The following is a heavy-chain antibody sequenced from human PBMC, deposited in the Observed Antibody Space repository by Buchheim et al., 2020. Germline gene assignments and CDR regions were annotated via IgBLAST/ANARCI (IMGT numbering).Heavy chain of an antibody. CDR2: IYHSGST. CDR3: ARRGRYCSSTSCYLYYYYYMDV. V-gene: IGHV4-4*02. Sequence: QVQLQESGPGLVKPSGTLSLTCAVSGGSISSSNWWSWVRQPPGKGLEWIGEIYHSGSTNYNPSLKSRVTISVDKSKNQFSLKMRSVTAADTAVYYCARRGRYCSSTSCYLYYYYYMDVWGKGTT. D-gene: IGHD2-2*01. CDR1: GGSISSSNW. J-gene: IGHJ6*03.